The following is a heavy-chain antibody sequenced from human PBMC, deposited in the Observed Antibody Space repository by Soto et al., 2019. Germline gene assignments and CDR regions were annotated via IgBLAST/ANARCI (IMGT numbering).Heavy chain of an antibody. CDR3: ARRTTYGNTFNY. CDR2: IYYSGSV. Sequence: SETLSLTCNVYGGSITSSDYLWGWIRQPPGKGPEWIGNIYYSGSVHYNPSLKSRVTISVDTSKNQFSLKMTSVTAADTAIYYCARRTTYGNTFNYWGQGTLVTVSS. CDR1: GGSITSSDYL. D-gene: IGHD2-2*01. J-gene: IGHJ4*02. V-gene: IGHV4-39*01.